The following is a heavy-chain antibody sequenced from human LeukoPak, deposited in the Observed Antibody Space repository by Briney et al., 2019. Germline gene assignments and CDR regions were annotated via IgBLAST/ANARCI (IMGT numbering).Heavy chain of an antibody. V-gene: IGHV4-39*07. J-gene: IGHJ5*02. CDR3: ARSPRYGSGSYRGSWQSVTRGNNYWFDP. CDR1: GGSISSGGYY. Sequence: SETLSLTCTVSGGSISSGGYYWDWIRQPPGKGLEWIGEINHSGSTNYNPSLKSRVTISVDTSKNQFSLKLSSVTAADTAVYYCARSPRYGSGSYRGSWQSVTRGNNYWFDPWGQGTLVTVSS. CDR2: INHSGST. D-gene: IGHD3-10*01.